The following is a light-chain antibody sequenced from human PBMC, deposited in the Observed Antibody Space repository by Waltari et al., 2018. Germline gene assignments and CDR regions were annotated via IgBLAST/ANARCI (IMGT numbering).Light chain of an antibody. J-gene: IGLJ1*01. CDR2: DAT. CDR3: CSYGGTYV. Sequence: QSALTQPRSVSGSPGQSVTISCTGIRSDVVAYKFVSWYQHHPGKATQLIIYDATKRPSGVPDRFSGSKSGNTASLTISGLQAEDEADYYCCSYGGTYVFGTETKVTVL. V-gene: IGLV2-11*01. CDR1: RSDVVAYKF.